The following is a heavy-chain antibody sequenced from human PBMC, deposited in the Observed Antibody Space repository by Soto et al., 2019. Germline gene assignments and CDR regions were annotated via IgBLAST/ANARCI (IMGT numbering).Heavy chain of an antibody. CDR1: GFTFSSYA. CDR3: AKVEGGGSSSSHPYYYYGMDV. V-gene: IGHV3-23*01. CDR2: ISGSGGST. J-gene: IGHJ6*02. Sequence: PGGSLRLSCAASGFTFSSYAMSWVRQAPGKGLEWVSAISGSGGSTYYADSVKGRFTISRDNSKNTLYLQMNSLRAEDTAVYYSAKVEGGGSSSSHPYYYYGMDVWGQGTTVTVSS. D-gene: IGHD2-15*01.